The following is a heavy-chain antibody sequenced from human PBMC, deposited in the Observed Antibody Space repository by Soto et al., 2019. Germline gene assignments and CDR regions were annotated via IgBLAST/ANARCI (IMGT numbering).Heavy chain of an antibody. CDR1: GDSISSSSSY. Sequence: SETLSLTCTVSGDSISSSSSYWGWIRQPPGKGLEWIAIISDSGTTYYTPPLKSRLTISVDTSKNQFSLNLASVTAADTAVYYCARRNYPYYFDYWGQGTLVTVSS. V-gene: IGHV4-39*01. D-gene: IGHD3-10*01. CDR2: ISDSGTT. J-gene: IGHJ4*02. CDR3: ARRNYPYYFDY.